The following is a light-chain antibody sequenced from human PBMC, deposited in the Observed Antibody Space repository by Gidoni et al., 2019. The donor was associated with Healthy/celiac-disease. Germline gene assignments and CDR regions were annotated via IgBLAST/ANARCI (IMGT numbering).Light chain of an antibody. Sequence: QSALTQPASVSGSPGPSITISCTGTSSDVGGYNYVSWYQQHPGKAPKLVIYEVSNRPSGVSNRFSGSKSGNTASLTISGLQAEDEADYYCSSYTSSSTPVVFGGGTKLTVL. CDR1: SSDVGGYNY. CDR2: EVS. CDR3: SSYTSSSTPVV. V-gene: IGLV2-14*01. J-gene: IGLJ2*01.